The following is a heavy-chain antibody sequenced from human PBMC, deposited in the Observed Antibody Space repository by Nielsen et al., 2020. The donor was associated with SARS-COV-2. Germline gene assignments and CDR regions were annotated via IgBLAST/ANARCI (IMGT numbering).Heavy chain of an antibody. J-gene: IGHJ3*02. Sequence: GESLKISCAASGFTFSSYDMHWVRQATGKGLEWVSAIGTAGDTYYPGSVKGRFTISRENAKNSLYLQMNGLRAGDTAVYYCARDKPEYQLLFSITIFGVVIQGLDIWGQGTMVTVSS. CDR2: IGTAGDT. D-gene: IGHD3-3*01. CDR3: ARDKPEYQLLFSITIFGVVIQGLDI. V-gene: IGHV3-13*04. CDR1: GFTFSSYD.